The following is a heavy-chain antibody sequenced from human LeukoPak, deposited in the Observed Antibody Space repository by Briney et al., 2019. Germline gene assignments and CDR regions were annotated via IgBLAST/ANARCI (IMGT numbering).Heavy chain of an antibody. J-gene: IGHJ6*03. Sequence: GGSLRLSCATSGFTLRDYDMHWVRQAPGKGLEWVSVIQYDGKNQYYVESVKGRFTFSRDNTKNTLYLQMDGLRVEDTAMYYCARGPMVRGVKDYNYYMDVWGKGTTVTVSS. CDR2: IQYDGKNQ. V-gene: IGHV3-30*02. CDR3: ARGPMVRGVKDYNYYMDV. D-gene: IGHD3-10*01. CDR1: GFTLRDYD.